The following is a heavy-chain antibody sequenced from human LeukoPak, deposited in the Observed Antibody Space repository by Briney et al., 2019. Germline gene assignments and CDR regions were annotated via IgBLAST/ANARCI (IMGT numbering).Heavy chain of an antibody. V-gene: IGHV3-23*01. Sequence: GGSLRLSCAASGFTFSSYAMSWVRQAPGKGLEWVSAISNTGGSTYYADSVKGRFTISRDKSKNTLSLQMNSLRAEDTAVYYCAQQVGYCSSGSCYFTYWGQGTLVTVSS. CDR1: GFTFSSYA. D-gene: IGHD2-15*01. J-gene: IGHJ1*01. CDR2: ISNTGGST. CDR3: AQQVGYCSSGSCYFTY.